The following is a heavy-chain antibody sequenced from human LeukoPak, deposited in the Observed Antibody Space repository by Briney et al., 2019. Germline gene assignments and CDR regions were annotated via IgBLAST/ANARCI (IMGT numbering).Heavy chain of an antibody. J-gene: IGHJ5*02. CDR1: GFTVSSTY. Sequence: PGGSLRLSCAASGFTVSSTYMSWVRQAPGKGLEWVSAISGSGTYTYYADSVKGRFTISRDNSKNTLYLQMNSLRAENTAIYYCARVPSSSWYSGIWFDPWGQGTLVTVSS. CDR3: ARVPSSSWYSGIWFDP. D-gene: IGHD2-15*01. CDR2: ISGSGTYT. V-gene: IGHV3-23*01.